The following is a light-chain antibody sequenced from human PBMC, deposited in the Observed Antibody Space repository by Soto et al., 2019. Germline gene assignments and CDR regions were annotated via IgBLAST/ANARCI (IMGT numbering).Light chain of an antibody. J-gene: IGKJ5*01. V-gene: IGKV3-20*01. CDR2: SAC. CDR3: QQYESSRSIT. Sequence: EIVLTPSPGTLSLSPGERATLSCRASKSVSSSYLDWYQQKPCQAPRLLISSACSRATGIPDRFNGSGSGTEFTLTISRLEPEDFAVYFCQQYESSRSITFGQGTRREIK. CDR1: KSVSSSY.